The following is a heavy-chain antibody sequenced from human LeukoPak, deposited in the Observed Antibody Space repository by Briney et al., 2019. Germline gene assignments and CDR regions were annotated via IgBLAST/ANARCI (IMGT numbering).Heavy chain of an antibody. V-gene: IGHV3-15*01. D-gene: IGHD3-22*01. J-gene: IGHJ3*02. CDR2: IKSKTDGGTT. CDR3: TTDQDYYDSSGYYYAAFDI. Sequence: GGSLRLSCAASGFTFSSYWMSWVRQAPGKGLEWVGRIKSKTDGGTTDYAAPVKGRFTISRDDSKNTLYLQMNSLKTEDTAVYYCTTDQDYYDSSGYYYAAFDIWGQGTMVTVSS. CDR1: GFTFSSYW.